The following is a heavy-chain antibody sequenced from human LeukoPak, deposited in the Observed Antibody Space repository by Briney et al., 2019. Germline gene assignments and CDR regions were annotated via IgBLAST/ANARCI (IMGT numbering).Heavy chain of an antibody. CDR3: ARVRGRWFDP. V-gene: IGHV4-34*01. D-gene: IGHD3-10*01. CDR2: INHSGST. J-gene: IGHJ5*02. CDR1: GGSFSGYY. Sequence: PSETLSLTCAVYGGSFSGYYWSWIRRPPGKGLERIGEINHSGSTNYNPSLKSRVTISVDTSKNQFSLKLSSVTAADTAVYYCARVRGRWFDPWGQGTLVTVSS.